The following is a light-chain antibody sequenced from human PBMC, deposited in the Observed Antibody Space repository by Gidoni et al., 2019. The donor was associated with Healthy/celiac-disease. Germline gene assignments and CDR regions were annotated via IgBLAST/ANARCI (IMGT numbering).Light chain of an antibody. V-gene: IGKV1-39*01. CDR1: QSISSY. J-gene: IGKJ1*01. CDR2: AAS. CDR3: QQSYSTPGT. Sequence: DIQMTQSPSSLSASVGDRVTITCRASQSISSYLNWYQQKPGKAPKLLIYAASSLQSGVPSRFSGSGSGTDFTLTISSLQPADFATYYCQQSYSTPGTFGPGTKVEIK.